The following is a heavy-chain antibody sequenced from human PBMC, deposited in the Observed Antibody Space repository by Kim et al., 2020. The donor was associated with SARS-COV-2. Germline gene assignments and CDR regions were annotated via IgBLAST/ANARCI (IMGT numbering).Heavy chain of an antibody. CDR3: ARDGVCPAAGIWDDY. CDR1: GFTFSSYA. Sequence: GGSLRLSCAASGFTFSSYAMSWVRQAPGKGLEWVSAISGSGGSTYYADSVKGRFTISRDNSKNTLYLQMNSLRAEDTAVYYCARDGVCPAAGIWDDYWGRGTLFTVSS. J-gene: IGHJ4*02. D-gene: IGHD6-13*01. CDR2: ISGSGGST. V-gene: IGHV3-23*01.